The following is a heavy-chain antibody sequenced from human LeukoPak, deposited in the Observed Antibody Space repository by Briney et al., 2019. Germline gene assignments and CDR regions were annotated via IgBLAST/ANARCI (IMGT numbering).Heavy chain of an antibody. CDR1: GYTFTSYY. V-gene: IGHV1-46*01. CDR3: ARDGNMRRDGYNYAPFYYFDY. J-gene: IGHJ4*02. D-gene: IGHD5-24*01. Sequence: ASVKVSCKASGYTFTSYYMHWVRQAPGQGLEWMGIINPSCGSTSYAQKFQGRVTMTRDTSTSTVYMELSSPRSEDTAVYYCARDGNMRRDGYNYAPFYYFDYWGQGTLVTVSS. CDR2: INPSCGST.